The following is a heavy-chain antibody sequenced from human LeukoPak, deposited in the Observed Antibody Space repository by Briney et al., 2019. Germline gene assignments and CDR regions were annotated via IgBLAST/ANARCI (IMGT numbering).Heavy chain of an antibody. Sequence: GGSLRLSCAASGFTFSSYWRSWVRQGPGKGLEWVANIKQDGSEKYYVDSVKGRFTISRDNAKNSLYLQMNSLRAEDTAVYYCARAGFWSGYSPFDYWGQGTLVTVSS. D-gene: IGHD3-3*01. CDR1: GFTFSSYW. V-gene: IGHV3-7*01. CDR3: ARAGFWSGYSPFDY. J-gene: IGHJ4*02. CDR2: IKQDGSEK.